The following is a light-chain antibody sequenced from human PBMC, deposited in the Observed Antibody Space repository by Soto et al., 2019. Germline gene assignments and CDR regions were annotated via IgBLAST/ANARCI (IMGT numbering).Light chain of an antibody. CDR3: QHYNRYSEA. CDR2: KAS. Sequence: DIPMTQSPSTLSGSVGDRVTITCRASQTISSWLAWYQQKPGKAPKLLIYKASTLKSGVPSRFSGSGSGTEFTLTISRLEPDDFATYYCQHYNRYSEAFGQGTKVEIK. CDR1: QTISSW. J-gene: IGKJ1*01. V-gene: IGKV1-5*03.